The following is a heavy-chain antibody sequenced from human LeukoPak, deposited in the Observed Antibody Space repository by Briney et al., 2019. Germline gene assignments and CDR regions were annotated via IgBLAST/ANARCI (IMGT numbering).Heavy chain of an antibody. J-gene: IGHJ4*02. CDR3: ARPLWFGESPLGI. V-gene: IGHV1-18*01. D-gene: IGHD3-10*01. CDR2: ISTYNGNT. CDR1: GYTFTSYG. Sequence: GASVKVSCKASGYTFTSYGINWVRQAPGQGLEWMGWISTYNGNTDHAQKFQGRVTMTTDTSTSTAYMELRSLTSDDTAVYYCARPLWFGESPLGIWGQGTLVTVSS.